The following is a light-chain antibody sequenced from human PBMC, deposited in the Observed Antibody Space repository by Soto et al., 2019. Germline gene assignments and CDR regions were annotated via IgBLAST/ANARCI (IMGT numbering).Light chain of an antibody. CDR2: SNN. J-gene: IGLJ2*01. Sequence: QSVLTQPPSASGTPGQRVSISCPGSSSNLGSNTVNWYQQLPGTAPKLVIYSNNQRPSGVPDRFSGSKSGTSASLAISGLQSEDEADYYCVAWDDSLNGYVVFGGGTKVTVL. CDR1: SSNLGSNT. V-gene: IGLV1-44*01. CDR3: VAWDDSLNGYVV.